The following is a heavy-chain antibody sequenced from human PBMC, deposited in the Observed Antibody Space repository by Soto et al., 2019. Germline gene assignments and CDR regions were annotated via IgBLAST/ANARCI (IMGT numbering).Heavy chain of an antibody. CDR1: GGTFSSYA. CDR3: ASDSYDSSGFDAFDI. D-gene: IGHD3-22*01. CDR2: IIPIFGTA. V-gene: IGHV1-69*13. Sequence: SVRVSRKASGGTFSSYAISWVRQAPGQGLEWMGGIIPIFGTANYAQKFQGRVTITADESTSTAYMELSSLRSEDTAVYYCASDSYDSSGFDAFDIWGQGTMVTVSS. J-gene: IGHJ3*02.